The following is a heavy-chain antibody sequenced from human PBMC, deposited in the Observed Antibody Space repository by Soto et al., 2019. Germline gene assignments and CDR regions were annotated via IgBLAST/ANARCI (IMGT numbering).Heavy chain of an antibody. CDR2: ISGSGGST. V-gene: IGHV3-23*01. CDR3: AKGRGDFDWQYYYYGMDV. D-gene: IGHD3-9*01. J-gene: IGHJ6*02. CDR1: GFTFSSYA. Sequence: GGSLRLSCAASGFTFSSYAMSWVRQAPGKGLEWVSAISGSGGSTYYADSVKGRFTISRDNSKNTLYLQMNSLRAEDTAVYYCAKGRGDFDWQYYYYGMDVWGQGTTVTVSS.